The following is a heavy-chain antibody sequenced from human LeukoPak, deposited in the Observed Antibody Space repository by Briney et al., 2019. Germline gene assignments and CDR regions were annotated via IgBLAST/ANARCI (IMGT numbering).Heavy chain of an antibody. V-gene: IGHV4-39*02. D-gene: IGHD3-10*01. CDR3: ARDYGSGTYYYAFDM. CDR2: VSYTGST. Sequence: PSETLSLTCPVSGGSISSSSYYWGWIRQPPGKGLEWIGSVSYTGSTYYNPSLKSRVTVSVDTSKNQFSLKLTSVTAADTAVYYCARDYGSGTYYYAFDMWGRGTMVTVSS. J-gene: IGHJ3*02. CDR1: GGSISSSSYY.